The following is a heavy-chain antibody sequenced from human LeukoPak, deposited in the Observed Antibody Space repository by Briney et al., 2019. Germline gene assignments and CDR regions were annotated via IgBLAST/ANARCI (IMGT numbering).Heavy chain of an antibody. CDR1: GGSINSGSYY. D-gene: IGHD5-18*01. CDR2: IYTSGST. CDR3: ARDAGYSYGLYYYYMDV. J-gene: IGHJ6*03. V-gene: IGHV4-61*02. Sequence: SETLSLTCTVSGGSINSGSYYWSWIRQPAGKGLEWIGRIYTSGSTNYNPSLKSRVTISVDTSKNQFSLKLSSVTAADTAVYYCARDAGYSYGLYYYYMDVWGKGTTVTISS.